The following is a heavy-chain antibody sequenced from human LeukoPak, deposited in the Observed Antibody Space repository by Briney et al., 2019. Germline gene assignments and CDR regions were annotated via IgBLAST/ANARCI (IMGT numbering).Heavy chain of an antibody. Sequence: SETLSLTCTVSGGSISSYYWSWIRQPPGKGLEWIGYIYYSGSTNYNPSLKSRVTISVDTSKNQFSLKLSSVTAADTAVYYCARGRMGPGPEETDYWGQGTLVTVSS. V-gene: IGHV4-59*01. D-gene: IGHD1-26*01. J-gene: IGHJ4*02. CDR2: IYYSGST. CDR3: ARGRMGPGPEETDY. CDR1: GGSISSYY.